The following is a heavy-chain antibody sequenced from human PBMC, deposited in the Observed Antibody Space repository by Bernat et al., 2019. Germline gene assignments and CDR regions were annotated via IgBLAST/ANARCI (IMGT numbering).Heavy chain of an antibody. D-gene: IGHD6-19*01. Sequence: EVQLVESGGGLVQPGGSLRLSCAASGFTFSSYEMNWVRQAPGKGLEWVSYISSSGSTIYYADSVKGRFTISSDNAKNSLYLQMNSLRAEDTAVYYCARDSGGWVYFDYWGQGTLVTVSS. CDR3: ARDSGGWVYFDY. CDR2: ISSSGSTI. V-gene: IGHV3-48*03. CDR1: GFTFSSYE. J-gene: IGHJ4*02.